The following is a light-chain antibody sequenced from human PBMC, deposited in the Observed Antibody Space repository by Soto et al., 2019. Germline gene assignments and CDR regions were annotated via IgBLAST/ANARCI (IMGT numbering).Light chain of an antibody. Sequence: QSMLTQPPSVSGAPGQRVSISCTGSSSNIGAGYDVHWYQHLPGTAPKLLIYANNNRPSGVPDRFSGSKSGTSASLAITGLQAEDEADYYCQSYDSSRSPLYVFGTGTQLTVL. CDR1: SSNIGAGYD. V-gene: IGLV1-40*01. J-gene: IGLJ1*01. CDR3: QSYDSSRSPLYV. CDR2: ANN.